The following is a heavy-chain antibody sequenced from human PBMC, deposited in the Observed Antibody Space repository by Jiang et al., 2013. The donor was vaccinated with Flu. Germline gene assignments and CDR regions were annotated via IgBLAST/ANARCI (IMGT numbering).Heavy chain of an antibody. CDR2: ISWNSGSI. Sequence: VQLVESGGGLVQPGRSLRLSCAASGFTFDDYAMHWVRQAPGKGLEWVSGISWNSGSIGYADSVKGRFTISRDNAKNPLYLQMNSLRAEDTALYYCAKRGYDSSGYRAFDIWGQGTMVTVSS. CDR1: GFTFDDYA. V-gene: IGHV3-9*01. CDR3: AKRGYDSSGYRAFDI. J-gene: IGHJ3*02. D-gene: IGHD3-22*01.